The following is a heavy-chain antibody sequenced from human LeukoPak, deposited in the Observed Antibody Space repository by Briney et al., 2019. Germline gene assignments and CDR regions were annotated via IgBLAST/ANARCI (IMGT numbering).Heavy chain of an antibody. Sequence: GGSLRLSCAASGFTFSSYWMSWVRQAPGKGLEWVANIKQDGSEKYYADSVKGRFTISRDNSKNTLYLQMNSLRAEDTAVYYCARSPYYYDSSGSYGYWGQGTLVTVSS. CDR1: GFTFSSYW. V-gene: IGHV3-7*01. CDR2: IKQDGSEK. CDR3: ARSPYYYDSSGSYGY. J-gene: IGHJ4*02. D-gene: IGHD3-22*01.